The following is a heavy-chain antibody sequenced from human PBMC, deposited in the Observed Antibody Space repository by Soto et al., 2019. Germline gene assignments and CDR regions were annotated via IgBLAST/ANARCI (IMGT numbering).Heavy chain of an antibody. Sequence: GGSLRLSCPASGFTFSSYAMSWVRQAPGKGLEWVSAISGSGGSTYYADSVKGRFTISRDNSKNTLYLQMNSLRAEDTAVYYCARCEWRFGELYYYYYGMDVWGQGTTVTVSS. CDR2: ISGSGGST. V-gene: IGHV3-23*01. J-gene: IGHJ6*02. CDR1: GFTFSSYA. D-gene: IGHD3-10*01. CDR3: ARCEWRFGELYYYYYGMDV.